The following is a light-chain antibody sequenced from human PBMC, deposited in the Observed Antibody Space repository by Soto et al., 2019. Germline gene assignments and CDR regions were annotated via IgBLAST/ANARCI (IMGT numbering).Light chain of an antibody. CDR1: QSISNY. Sequence: DIQMTQSPSTLSASVGDRVTITCRASQSISNYLAWYQQKPGKAPKLLIYHASNLESGVPSRFSGSGSGTEFTLTISSLQPDDFATYYCQQYNSYSYTFGQGTKLEIK. CDR2: HAS. V-gene: IGKV1-5*01. CDR3: QQYNSYSYT. J-gene: IGKJ2*01.